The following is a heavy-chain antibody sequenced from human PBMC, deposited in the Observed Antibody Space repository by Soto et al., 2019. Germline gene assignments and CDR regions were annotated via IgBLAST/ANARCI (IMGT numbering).Heavy chain of an antibody. CDR1: GGSFSGYY. J-gene: IGHJ4*02. D-gene: IGHD5-18*01. CDR2: INHSGST. CDR3: ARGAYSYGGGIRSHKRYFDY. Sequence: SETLSLTCAVYGGSFSGYYWSWIRQPPGKGLEWIGEINHSGSTNYNPSLKSRVTISVDTSKNQFSLKLSSVTAADTAVYYCARGAYSYGGGIRSHKRYFDYWGQGTLVTVSS. V-gene: IGHV4-34*01.